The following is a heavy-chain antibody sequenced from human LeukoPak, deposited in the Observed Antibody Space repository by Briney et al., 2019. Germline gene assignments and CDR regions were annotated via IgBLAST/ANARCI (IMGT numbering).Heavy chain of an antibody. D-gene: IGHD3-10*01. J-gene: IGHJ4*02. CDR1: GFTFSSYS. CDR2: ISSSSSSI. V-gene: IGHV3-21*01. CDR3: ARGETYYYGRSQFFDY. Sequence: PGGSLRLSCAASGFTFSSYSMNWVRQAPGKGLEWVSSISSSSSSIYYADSVKSRFTVSRDNAKNSLYLQMNSLRAEDTAVYYCARGETYYYGRSQFFDYWGQGTLVTVSS.